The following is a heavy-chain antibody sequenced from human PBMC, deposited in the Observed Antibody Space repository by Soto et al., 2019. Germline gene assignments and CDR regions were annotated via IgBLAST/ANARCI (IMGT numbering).Heavy chain of an antibody. V-gene: IGHV4-61*01. J-gene: IGHJ4*02. Sequence: SETLSLTCTVSGGSVSSGSYYWSWIRQPPGKGLEWIGYVYYSGSTNYNPSLKSRVTISVDTSKNQFSLKLSSVTAADTAVYYCARDGSSGYSYGWGQGTLVTVSS. CDR2: VYYSGST. D-gene: IGHD3-22*01. CDR3: ARDGSSGYSYG. CDR1: GGSVSSGSYY.